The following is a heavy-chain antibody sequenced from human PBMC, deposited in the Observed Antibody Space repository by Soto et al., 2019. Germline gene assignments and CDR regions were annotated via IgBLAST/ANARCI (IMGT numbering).Heavy chain of an antibody. V-gene: IGHV1-18*01. CDR2: ISAYNGNT. J-gene: IGHJ5*02. CDR3: ARDKWELLPPHWFDP. D-gene: IGHD1-26*01. CDR1: GYTFTSYG. Sequence: GASVKVSCKASGYTFTSYGISWVRQAPGQGLEWMGWISAYNGNTNYAQKLQGRVTMTTDTSTSTAYMELRSLRSDDTAVYYCARDKWELLPPHWFDPWGQGTLVTVSS.